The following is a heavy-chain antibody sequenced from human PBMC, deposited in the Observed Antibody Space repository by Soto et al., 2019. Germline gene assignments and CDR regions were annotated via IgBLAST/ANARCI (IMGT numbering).Heavy chain of an antibody. D-gene: IGHD2-8*02. V-gene: IGHV3-23*01. Sequence: EVQLLESGGGLVQPGGSLGLSCAASGFTFSHYVMNWVRQVPGKGLEWVSAINGGGTTYYADSVKGRFTISRDNSKNTLFQKANGRRADDRAEDSGARDTGGGGCFNLWGRGPRVTASS. J-gene: IGHJ2*01. CDR2: INGGGTT. CDR3: ARDTGGGGCFNL. CDR1: GFTFSHYV.